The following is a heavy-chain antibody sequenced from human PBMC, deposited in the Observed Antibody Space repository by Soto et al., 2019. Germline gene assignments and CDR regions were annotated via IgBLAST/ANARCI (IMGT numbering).Heavy chain of an antibody. V-gene: IGHV4-59*01. D-gene: IGHD3-10*01. CDR3: ARDQGGEFLKGSGMDV. Sequence: QVQLQESGPGLVKPSETLSLTCTVSGDYISRDYWSWMRLSPGKGLEWIGYIYYSGETNYNPSVKSRVTISVDRTKNQFSLKLSSVTAADTAVYYCARDQGGEFLKGSGMDVWGQGTTVTVSS. J-gene: IGHJ6*02. CDR1: GDYISRDY. CDR2: IYYSGET.